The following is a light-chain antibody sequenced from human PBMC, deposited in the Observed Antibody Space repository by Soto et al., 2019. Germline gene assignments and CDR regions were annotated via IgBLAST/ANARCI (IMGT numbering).Light chain of an antibody. J-gene: IGLJ1*01. CDR2: GNN. CDR1: SSNIGAGYD. V-gene: IGLV1-40*01. CDR3: QSYDYSLSGSV. Sequence: QSVLTQPPSVSGAPGQRVTISCTGTSSNIGAGYDVHWYQQLPGTAPKLLIYGNNNRPSGVPDRFSGSKSGTSASLAITGLQAEDEADYYCQSYDYSLSGSVFGTGTKLTVL.